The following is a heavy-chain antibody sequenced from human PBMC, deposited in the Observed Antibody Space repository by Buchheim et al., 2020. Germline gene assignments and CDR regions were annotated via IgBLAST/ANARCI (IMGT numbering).Heavy chain of an antibody. CDR1: GGSISSGGYY. CDR2: IYYSGST. Sequence: QVQLQGSGPGLVKPSQTLSLTCTVSGGSISSGGYYWSWIRQHPGKGLEWIGYIYYSGSTYYNPSLKSRVTISVDTSKNQFSLKLSSVTAADTAVYYCARGGAYCSSTSCYHYYYYYGMDVWGQGTT. CDR3: ARGGAYCSSTSCYHYYYYYGMDV. D-gene: IGHD2-2*01. J-gene: IGHJ6*02. V-gene: IGHV4-31*03.